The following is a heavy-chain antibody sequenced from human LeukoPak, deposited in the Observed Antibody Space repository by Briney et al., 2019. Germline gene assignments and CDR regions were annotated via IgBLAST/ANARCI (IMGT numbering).Heavy chain of an antibody. CDR3: ARILTGYRVGYGMDV. D-gene: IGHD3-9*01. V-gene: IGHV4-31*03. CDR2: IYYSGST. Sequence: SETLSLTCTASGGSISSGGYYWSWIRQHPGKGLEWIGYIYYSGSTYYNPSLKSRVTISVDTSKNQFSLKLSSVTAADTAVYYCARILTGYRVGYGMDVWGQGTTVTVSS. J-gene: IGHJ6*02. CDR1: GGSISSGGYY.